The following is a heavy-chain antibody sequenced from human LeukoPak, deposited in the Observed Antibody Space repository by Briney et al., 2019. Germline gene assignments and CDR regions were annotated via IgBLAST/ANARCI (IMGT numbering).Heavy chain of an antibody. CDR2: INHNGNVN. D-gene: IGHD2-21*01. V-gene: IGHV3-7*03. J-gene: IGHJ4*02. CDR3: ARGTWGYSRFDY. CDR1: GFTFSGYW. Sequence: GGSLRLSCAASGFTFSGYWMNWARQAPGKGLEWVASINHNGNVNYYVDSVKGRFTISRDNAKNSLYLQMSNLRAEDTAVYFCARGTWGYSRFDYWGQGTLVTVSS.